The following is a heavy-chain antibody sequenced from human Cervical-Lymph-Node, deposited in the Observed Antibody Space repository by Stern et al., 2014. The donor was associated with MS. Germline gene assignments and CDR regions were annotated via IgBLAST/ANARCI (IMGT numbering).Heavy chain of an antibody. CDR2: IFHSGST. D-gene: IGHD3-22*01. CDR3: ARSYSSGLDH. CDR1: GGSISNTGYY. Sequence: QVQLQESGPGLVKPSQTLSLTCTVSGGSISNTGYYWSWIRQYPGKGLEWIGFIFHSGSTLYNPSFTGRAIISVDTSKNQFFLELNSVTATDTAVYYCARSYSSGLDHWGQGTLVTVSS. J-gene: IGHJ5*02. V-gene: IGHV4-31*03.